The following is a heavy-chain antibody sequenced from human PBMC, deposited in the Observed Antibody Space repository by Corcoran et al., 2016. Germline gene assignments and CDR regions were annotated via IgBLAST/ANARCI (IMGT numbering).Heavy chain of an antibody. Sequence: QVQLVQSGAEVKKPGSSVKVSCKASGGTFSSYAISWVRQAPGQGLEWMGGIIPIFGTANYAQKFQGRVTITADKSTSTAYMELRSLRSEDTAGYYWARENSGCYSFDYWVQGTLVTVSS. CDR1: GGTFSSYA. CDR2: IIPIFGTA. CDR3: ARENSGCYSFDY. J-gene: IGHJ4*02. V-gene: IGHV1-69*06. D-gene: IGHD1-26*01.